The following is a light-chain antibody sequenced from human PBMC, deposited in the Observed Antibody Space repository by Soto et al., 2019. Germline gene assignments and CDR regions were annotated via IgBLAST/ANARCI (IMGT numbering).Light chain of an antibody. V-gene: IGKV3-15*01. CDR3: QQYNNWPLYT. CDR1: QSVSSN. Sequence: DIVMTQSPATLSVSPGERATLSCRASQSVSSNLAWYQQKPGQAPRLLIYGASTRATGIPARFSGSGSGTEFTLTISSLQSEDFAVYYWQQYNNWPLYTFGQGTKLEIK. CDR2: GAS. J-gene: IGKJ2*01.